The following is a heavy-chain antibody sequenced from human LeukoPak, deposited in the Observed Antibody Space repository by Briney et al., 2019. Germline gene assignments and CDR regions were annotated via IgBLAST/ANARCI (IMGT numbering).Heavy chain of an antibody. J-gene: IGHJ4*02. CDR3: ARDRALDN. CDR1: GFAFGTYE. CDR2: LSSSAGTI. Sequence: PGGSLRLSCAASGFAFGTYEMNWVRQAPGKGLEWISYLSSSAGTIYYADSVKGRFTISRDNAKNSLYLQMNSLRAEDTAVYYCARDRALDNWGQGTLVTVSS. D-gene: IGHD3-10*01. V-gene: IGHV3-48*03.